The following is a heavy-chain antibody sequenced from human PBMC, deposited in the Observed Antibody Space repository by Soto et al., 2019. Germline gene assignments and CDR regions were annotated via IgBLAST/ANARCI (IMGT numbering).Heavy chain of an antibody. V-gene: IGHV3-23*01. CDR1: GFSFNIYA. D-gene: IGHD5-12*01. CDR2: ISRNGGGT. CDR3: AKDDSGYADFDN. Sequence: GGSLRLSCEASGFSFNIYAMTWVRQAPGKGLEWVSAISRNGGGTYYADSVKGRFTISRDNSKNTLYLQMSSLRAEDTAVYYCAKDDSGYADFDNWGQGTLVTVSS. J-gene: IGHJ4*02.